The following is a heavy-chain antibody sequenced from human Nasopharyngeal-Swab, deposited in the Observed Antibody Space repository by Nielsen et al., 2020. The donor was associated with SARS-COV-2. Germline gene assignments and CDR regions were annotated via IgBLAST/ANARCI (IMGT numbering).Heavy chain of an antibody. CDR3: ARGPTYGDHRYDYYYYGMDV. V-gene: IGHV3-33*01. D-gene: IGHD4-17*01. J-gene: IGHJ6*02. Sequence: WIRQPPGKGLEWVAVIWYDGSNKYYADSVKGRFTISRDNSKNTLYLQMNSLRAEDTAVYYCARGPTYGDHRYDYYYYGMDVWGQGTTVTVSS. CDR2: IWYDGSNK.